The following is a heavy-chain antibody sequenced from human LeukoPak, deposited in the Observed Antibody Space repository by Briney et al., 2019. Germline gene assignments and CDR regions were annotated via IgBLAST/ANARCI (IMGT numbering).Heavy chain of an antibody. CDR3: ARVLRFLESYY. J-gene: IGHJ4*02. D-gene: IGHD3-3*01. CDR1: GGFFSGYY. Sequence: SETLSLTCAVYGGFFSGYYWSWLRQPPGKGREGIGEISHSGSTNYNPSLKSRVTISVETSKNQCSVKLSSVTAADTAVYYCARVLRFLESYYRGQGTLVTV. V-gene: IGHV4-34*01. CDR2: ISHSGST.